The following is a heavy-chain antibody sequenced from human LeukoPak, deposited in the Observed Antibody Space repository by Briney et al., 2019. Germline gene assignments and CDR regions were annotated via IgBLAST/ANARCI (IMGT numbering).Heavy chain of an antibody. CDR2: IYNSGST. CDR1: GFTFSSYA. D-gene: IGHD3-9*01. J-gene: IGHJ4*02. V-gene: IGHV4-59*08. CDR3: AGHRRLADFDY. Sequence: HWGSLRLSCAASGFTFSSYAMSWVRQAPGKGLEWIGYIYNSGSTNNPSLKSRVTISEDTSKSQFSLKLSSVTAADTAVYYCAGHRRLADFDYWGQGTLVTVSS.